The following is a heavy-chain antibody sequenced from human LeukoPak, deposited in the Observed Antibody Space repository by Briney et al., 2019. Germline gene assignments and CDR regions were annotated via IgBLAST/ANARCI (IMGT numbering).Heavy chain of an antibody. Sequence: ASVKVSCKASDYTFTSYGINWVRQAPGQGLEWMAWISGYNGNTNYAQKLQGRVTMTTDTSTSTAYMELRSLRSDDTAVYYCARRTYSSSSSIFDYWGQGTLVTVSS. J-gene: IGHJ4*02. CDR3: ARRTYSSSSSIFDY. V-gene: IGHV1-18*01. CDR1: DYTFTSYG. D-gene: IGHD6-6*01. CDR2: ISGYNGNT.